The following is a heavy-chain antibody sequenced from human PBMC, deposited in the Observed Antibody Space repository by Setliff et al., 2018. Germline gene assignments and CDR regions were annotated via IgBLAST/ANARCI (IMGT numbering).Heavy chain of an antibody. V-gene: IGHV3-15*07. J-gene: IGHJ3*02. D-gene: IGHD3-16*01. Sequence: GGSLRLSCAASGFTFSNAWMNWVRQAPGKGLEWVGRIKGKTDGLATDYAAPVKGRFTISRDDSTNKLYLQMNSLKTEDTAVYYCTTDPSATCGGVIGAAFDMWGQGTMVTVSS. CDR3: TTDPSATCGGVIGAAFDM. CDR1: GFTFSNAW. CDR2: IKGKTDGLAT.